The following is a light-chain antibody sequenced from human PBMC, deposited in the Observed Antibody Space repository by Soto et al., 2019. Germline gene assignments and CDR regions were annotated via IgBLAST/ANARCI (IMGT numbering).Light chain of an antibody. Sequence: AIRMTQSQSSFSASTEDRVTITCRASQGISSNLAWYQVKPGKAPRLLIYTASYLESGVPSRFSGSGSGTDFTLTISSLQSEDFAVYYCQQYFSYPLTFGGGTKVEIK. CDR1: QGISSN. CDR3: QQYFSYPLT. CDR2: TAS. V-gene: IGKV1-8*01. J-gene: IGKJ4*01.